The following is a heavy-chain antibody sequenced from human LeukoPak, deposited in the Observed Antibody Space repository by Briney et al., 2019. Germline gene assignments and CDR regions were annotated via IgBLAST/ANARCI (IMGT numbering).Heavy chain of an antibody. Sequence: PGRSLRLSCAASGFTFDDYAMHWVRQAPGKGLEWVSGISWNSGSIGYADSVKGRFTISRDNAKNSLYLQMNSLRAEDTALYYCAKDDSGYSSGWFDYWGQGTLVTVSP. J-gene: IGHJ4*02. CDR3: AKDDSGYSSGWFDY. D-gene: IGHD6-19*01. CDR2: ISWNSGSI. V-gene: IGHV3-9*01. CDR1: GFTFDDYA.